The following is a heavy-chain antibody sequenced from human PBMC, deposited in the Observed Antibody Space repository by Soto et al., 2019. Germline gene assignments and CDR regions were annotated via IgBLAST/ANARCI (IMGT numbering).Heavy chain of an antibody. J-gene: IGHJ6*03. V-gene: IGHV3-66*01. D-gene: IGHD3-3*01. CDR3: ARDWSGHGYYYYMDV. CDR1: GFTVSSNY. CDR2: IYSGGST. Sequence: EVQLVESGGGLVQPGGSLRLSCAASGFTVSSNYMSWVRQAPGKGLEWVSVIYSGGSTYYADSVEGRFTISRDNSKNTLYLQMNSLRAEDTAVYYCARDWSGHGYYYYMDVWGKGTTVTVSS.